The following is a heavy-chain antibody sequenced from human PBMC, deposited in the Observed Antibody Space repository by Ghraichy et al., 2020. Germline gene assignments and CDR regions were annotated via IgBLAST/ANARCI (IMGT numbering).Heavy chain of an antibody. CDR3: ARGITGIAARRNRGYFDL. Sequence: SETLSLTCAVYGGSFSGYYWSWIRQPPGKGLEWIGEINHSGSTNYNPSLKSRVTISVDTSKNQFSLKLSSVTAADTAVYYCARGITGIAARRNRGYFDLWGRGTLVTVSS. D-gene: IGHD6-6*01. CDR2: INHSGST. V-gene: IGHV4-34*01. J-gene: IGHJ2*01. CDR1: GGSFSGYY.